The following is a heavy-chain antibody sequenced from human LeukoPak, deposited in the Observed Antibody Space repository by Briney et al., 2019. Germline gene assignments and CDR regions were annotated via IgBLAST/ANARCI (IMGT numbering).Heavy chain of an antibody. V-gene: IGHV3-53*01. J-gene: IGHJ4*02. CDR2: IYSGGRT. CDR1: DESFSTYY. Sequence: ETLSLTCDVNDESFSTYYWSWIRQAPGKGLEWVSVIYSGGRTYYADSVKGRFTISRDNSKNTLFLQMNSLRVDDTAVYYCAKDVRTKRPPPEGFDYWGQGTLVTVSS. D-gene: IGHD1-14*01. CDR3: AKDVRTKRPPPEGFDY.